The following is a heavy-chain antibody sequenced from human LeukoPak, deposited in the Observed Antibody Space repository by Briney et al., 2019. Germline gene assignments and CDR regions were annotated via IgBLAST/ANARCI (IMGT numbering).Heavy chain of an antibody. CDR1: GGSFSGYY. CDR3: ARVGRVPSYGMEV. D-gene: IGHD2-15*01. V-gene: IGHV4-34*01. Sequence: SETLSLTCAVYGGSFSGYYWSWIRQPPGKGLEWIGEINHSGSTNYNPSLKSRVTISVDTSKNQFSLKLSPVTAADTPVYYCARVGRVPSYGMEVWGQGPTVTVSS. J-gene: IGHJ6*02. CDR2: INHSGST.